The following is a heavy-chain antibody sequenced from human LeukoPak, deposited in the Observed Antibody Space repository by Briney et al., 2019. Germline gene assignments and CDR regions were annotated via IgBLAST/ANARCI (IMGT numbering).Heavy chain of an antibody. Sequence: GGSLRLSCAASGFTFNSYGMHWVRQAPGKGLEWVAFIRYDGSNKYYADSVKGRFTISRDNSKNTLYLQMNSLRAEDTAVYYCAKDWVGDGGPFDYWGQGTLVTVSS. CDR1: GFTFNSYG. CDR3: AKDWVGDGGPFDY. V-gene: IGHV3-30*02. J-gene: IGHJ4*02. D-gene: IGHD4-17*01. CDR2: IRYDGSNK.